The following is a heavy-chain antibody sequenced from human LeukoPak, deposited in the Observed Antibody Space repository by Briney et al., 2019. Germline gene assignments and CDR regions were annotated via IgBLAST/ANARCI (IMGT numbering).Heavy chain of an antibody. CDR2: IIHSGAT. CDR3: ARGRFSVHYFDY. CDR1: GGSFSDYY. Sequence: SETLSLTCGASGGSFSDYYWSWIRQPPGKGLEWIGEIIHSGATSSSPSLKSRVTISMDPSKNQFSLRLSSVTAADTAVYYRARGRFSVHYFDYWGQGSLVTVSS. D-gene: IGHD3-3*01. V-gene: IGHV4-34*01. J-gene: IGHJ4*02.